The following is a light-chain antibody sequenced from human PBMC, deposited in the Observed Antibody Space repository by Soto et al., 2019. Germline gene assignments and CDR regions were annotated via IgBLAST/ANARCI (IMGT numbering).Light chain of an antibody. CDR1: QSVSSK. J-gene: IGKJ2*01. Sequence: EIVMTQSPATLSVSPGERATLSCRASQSVSSKLAWSQQKPGQAPSLLIYGVSTRAIGVPVRFSGSGSGTEFTLTINSLQSEDFAVYYCQQYNNWPHTFGQGTKVVIK. CDR3: QQYNNWPHT. V-gene: IGKV3-15*01. CDR2: GVS.